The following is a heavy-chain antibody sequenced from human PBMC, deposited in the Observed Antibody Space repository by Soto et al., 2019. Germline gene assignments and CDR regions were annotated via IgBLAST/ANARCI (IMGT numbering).Heavy chain of an antibody. Sequence: GVSRRLSCAMSALTALDHVIDWVRQAPGKGLEWVSVISYTGGSTFYLDSVKGRLTISRDHSKNMVYLQMNDLRAEDTALYYGARGTHPYSGNHEFEYRGRGSLVTVS. V-gene: IGHV3-23*01. CDR2: ISYTGGST. D-gene: IGHD1-26*01. J-gene: IGHJ4*02. CDR3: ARGTHPYSGNHEFEY. CDR1: ALTALDHV.